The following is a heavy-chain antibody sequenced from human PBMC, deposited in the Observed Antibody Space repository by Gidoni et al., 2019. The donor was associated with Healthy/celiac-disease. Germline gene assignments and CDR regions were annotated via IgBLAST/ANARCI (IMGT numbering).Heavy chain of an antibody. J-gene: IGHJ6*02. CDR3: ARAGYSSSWYIGINYYYGMDV. V-gene: IGHV1-2*04. CDR1: GYTFTGYS. D-gene: IGHD6-13*01. CDR2: INPNSGGT. Sequence: QVQLVQSGAEVKKPGASVKVSCTASGYTFTGYSLHWVRQAPGQGLEWMGWINPNSGGTNYAQKFQGWVTMTRDTSISTAYMELSRLRSDDTAVYYCARAGYSSSWYIGINYYYGMDVWGQGTTVTVSS.